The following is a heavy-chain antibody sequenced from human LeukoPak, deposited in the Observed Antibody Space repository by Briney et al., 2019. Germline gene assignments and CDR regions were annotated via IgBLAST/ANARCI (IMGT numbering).Heavy chain of an antibody. Sequence: GGSLRLSCAASGFTFHHYSMHWVRQPPGKGLEWVSLISWDGGITYYADSVRGRFTISRDNSKNTLYLQMNSLRAEDTAVYYCASSNYYDSSGYYSVPPFFDYWGQGTLVTVSS. D-gene: IGHD3-22*01. CDR1: GFTFHHYS. CDR2: ISWDGGIT. V-gene: IGHV3-43*01. CDR3: ASSNYYDSSGYYSVPPFFDY. J-gene: IGHJ4*02.